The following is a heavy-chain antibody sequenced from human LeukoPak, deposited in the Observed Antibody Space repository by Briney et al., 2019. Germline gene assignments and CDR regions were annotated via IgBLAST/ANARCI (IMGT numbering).Heavy chain of an antibody. J-gene: IGHJ4*02. D-gene: IGHD4-17*01. CDR2: MNPNSGNT. Sequence: ASVRVSCKASGYTFTSYDINWVRQATGQGLEWMGWMNPNSGNTGYAQKFQGRVTMTRNTSISTAYMELSSLRSEDTAVCYCARSSVYGDYIFDYWGQGTLVTVSS. CDR1: GYTFTSYD. CDR3: ARSSVYGDYIFDY. V-gene: IGHV1-8*01.